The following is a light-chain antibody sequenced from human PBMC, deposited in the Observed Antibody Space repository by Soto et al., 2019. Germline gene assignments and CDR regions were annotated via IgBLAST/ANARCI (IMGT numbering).Light chain of an antibody. Sequence: DIQLTQSPSSLSASVGDRVTITCRASQGIRDDLGWYQQKAGEAPKRLIYAASSLHSGVPSRFSGSGSGTEFTLTVSSLQPEDFATYYCLQYRSFPRTFGQGTKVDIK. V-gene: IGKV1-17*01. J-gene: IGKJ1*01. CDR2: AAS. CDR3: LQYRSFPRT. CDR1: QGIRDD.